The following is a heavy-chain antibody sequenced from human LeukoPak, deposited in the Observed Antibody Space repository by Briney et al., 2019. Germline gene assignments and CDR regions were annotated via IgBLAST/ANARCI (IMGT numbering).Heavy chain of an antibody. J-gene: IGHJ3*02. V-gene: IGHV5-51*01. CDR2: IYPGDSDT. D-gene: IGHD4-17*01. CDR3: ARHHHGDYKPSGAFDI. CDR1: GYSFSSYW. Sequence: GESLKISCKGSGYSFSSYWIGWVRQMPGKGLEWMGIIYPGDSDTRYSPSFQGQVTISADKSITTAYLQWSSLKASDTAMYYCARHHHGDYKPSGAFDIWGQGTMVTVSS.